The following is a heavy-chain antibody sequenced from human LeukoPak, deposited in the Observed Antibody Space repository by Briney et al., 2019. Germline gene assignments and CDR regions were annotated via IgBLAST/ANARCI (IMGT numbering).Heavy chain of an antibody. Sequence: GGSLRLSCAASGFTFSAYPMHWVRQAPGKGLEYVSGISADGDFTYYGDSVKGRFTISRANSKSTLYLQMGSLGAEDMAVYYCARVSTFHFDSSLDYWGRGALVTVPS. CDR2: ISADGDFT. CDR1: GFTFSAYP. CDR3: ARVSTFHFDSSLDY. D-gene: IGHD3-22*01. V-gene: IGHV3-64*02. J-gene: IGHJ4*02.